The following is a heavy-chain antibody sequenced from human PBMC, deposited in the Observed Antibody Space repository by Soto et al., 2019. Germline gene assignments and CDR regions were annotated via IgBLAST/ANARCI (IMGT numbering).Heavy chain of an antibody. D-gene: IGHD1-26*01. J-gene: IGHJ4*02. CDR3: AKEGGWSGSSYISSSYYFDY. CDR2: ISYDGSNT. CDR1: GFTFSSYG. Sequence: QVQLVESGGGVVQPGRSLRLSCVASGFTFSSYGMHWVRQAPGKGLEWVAIISYDGSNTYYADSVKGRFTISRDNSKKTLYLQMNSLRDEDTSVYYCAKEGGWSGSSYISSSYYFDYWGQGTLVTISS. V-gene: IGHV3-30*18.